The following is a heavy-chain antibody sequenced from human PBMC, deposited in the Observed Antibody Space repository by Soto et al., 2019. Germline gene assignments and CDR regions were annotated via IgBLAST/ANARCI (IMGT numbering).Heavy chain of an antibody. D-gene: IGHD6-19*01. CDR3: ARGAVASAGDYYYYGMDV. V-gene: IGHV3-48*03. CDR2: ISSSGSTI. CDR1: GFTFSSYE. J-gene: IGHJ6*02. Sequence: GGSLRLSCAASGFTFSSYEMNWVRQAPGKGLEWVSYISSSGSTIYYADSVKGRFTISRVNAKNSLYLQMNSLRAEDTAVYYCARGAVASAGDYYYYGMDVWGQGTTVTVSS.